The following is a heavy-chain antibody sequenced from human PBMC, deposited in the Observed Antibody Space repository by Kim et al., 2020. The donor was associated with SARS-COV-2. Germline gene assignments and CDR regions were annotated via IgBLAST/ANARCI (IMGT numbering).Heavy chain of an antibody. CDR3: ARTVKTYYYDSSGPNWFDP. D-gene: IGHD3-22*01. V-gene: IGHV1-69*13. CDR1: GGTFSSYA. Sequence: SVKVSCKASGGTFSSYAISWVRQAPGQGLEWMGGIIPIFGTANYAQKFQGRVTITADESTSTAYMELSSLRSEDTAVYYCARTVKTYYYDSSGPNWFDPWGQGTLVTVSS. CDR2: IIPIFGTA. J-gene: IGHJ5*02.